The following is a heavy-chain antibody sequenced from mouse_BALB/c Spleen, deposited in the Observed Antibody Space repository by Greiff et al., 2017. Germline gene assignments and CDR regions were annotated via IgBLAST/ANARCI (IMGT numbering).Heavy chain of an antibody. J-gene: IGHJ4*01. CDR1: GFTFSSFG. D-gene: IGHD1-2*01. CDR2: ISSGSSTI. CDR3: ARVSLLRLRAMDY. V-gene: IGHV5-17*02. Sequence: EVMLVESGGGLVQPGGSRKLSCAASGFTFSSFGMHWVRQAPEKGLEWVAYISSGSSTIYYADTVKGRFTISRDNPKNTLYLEMSSLRSEDTAMYYCARVSLLRLRAMDYWGQGTSVTVSS.